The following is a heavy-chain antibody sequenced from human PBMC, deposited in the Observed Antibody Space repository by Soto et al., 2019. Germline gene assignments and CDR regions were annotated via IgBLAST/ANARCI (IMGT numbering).Heavy chain of an antibody. V-gene: IGHV4-59*01. D-gene: IGHD4-17*01. CDR3: ASNTVTTPPNWFDP. CDR2: IYYSGST. J-gene: IGHJ5*02. CDR1: GGSISSYY. Sequence: SETLSLTCTVSGGSISSYYWSWIRQPPGKGLEWIGYIYYSGSTNYNPSLKSRVTISVDTSKNQFSLKLSSVTAADTAVYYCASNTVTTPPNWFDPWGQGTLVTVSS.